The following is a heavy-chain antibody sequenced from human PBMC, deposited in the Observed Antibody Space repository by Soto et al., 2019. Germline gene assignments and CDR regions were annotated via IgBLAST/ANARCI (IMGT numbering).Heavy chain of an antibody. Sequence: GGSLRLSCAASGFTFSSSAMTGVRQASGKGLEWVSAISGSGTVTYYTDSVKGRFTISRDNSKNTLYLQMNSLRAEDTAVYYCTRNTSGRQGSAFDIWGQGTMVTVSS. D-gene: IGHD6-19*01. CDR1: GFTFSSSA. CDR3: TRNTSGRQGSAFDI. V-gene: IGHV3-23*01. CDR2: ISGSGTVT. J-gene: IGHJ3*02.